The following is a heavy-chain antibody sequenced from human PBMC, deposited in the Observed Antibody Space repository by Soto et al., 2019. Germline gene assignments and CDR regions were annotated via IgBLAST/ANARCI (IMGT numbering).Heavy chain of an antibody. CDR1: GFMFSSYW. V-gene: IGHV3-7*05. D-gene: IGHD3-9*01. CDR2: INKNGSER. Sequence: EVELVESGGGLVQPGGSLRLSCAATGFMFSSYWMTWVRQAPGKGLEWVANINKNGSERYYVDSVEGRFTISRDNAKNSVFLQMENLRVEDTAMYYCATDILDFWGRGTLVTVSS. CDR3: ATDILDF. J-gene: IGHJ4*02.